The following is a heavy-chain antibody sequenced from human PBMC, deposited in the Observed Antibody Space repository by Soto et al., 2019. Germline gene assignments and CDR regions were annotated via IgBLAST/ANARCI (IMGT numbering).Heavy chain of an antibody. J-gene: IGHJ4*02. V-gene: IGHV4-31*03. D-gene: IGHD3-22*01. CDR2: IYYSGST. CDR3: ASSDYYDSSGSPPPHDY. Sequence: QVQLQESGPGLVKPSQTLSLTCTVSGGSISSGGYYWSWIRQHPGKGLEWIGYIYYSGSTYYNPSLKSRVTISVDTSKNQVSLKLSSVTAADTAVYYCASSDYYDSSGSPPPHDYWGQGTLVTVSS. CDR1: GGSISSGGYY.